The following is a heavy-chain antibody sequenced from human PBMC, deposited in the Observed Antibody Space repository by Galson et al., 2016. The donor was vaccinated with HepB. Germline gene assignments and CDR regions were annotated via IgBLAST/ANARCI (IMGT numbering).Heavy chain of an antibody. CDR1: GFTFSTNW. D-gene: IGHD2-15*01. J-gene: IGHJ3*02. Sequence: LRLSCAGSGFTFSTNWMSWVRQAPGKGLEWVANIKEDGSEKYYVDSVKGRFTISRDNAKNSLFLQMNSLRAEDTAVYYCVKDTGAVMVADSTDAFDIWGQGTMVTVSS. CDR2: IKEDGSEK. CDR3: VKDTGAVMVADSTDAFDI. V-gene: IGHV3-7*01.